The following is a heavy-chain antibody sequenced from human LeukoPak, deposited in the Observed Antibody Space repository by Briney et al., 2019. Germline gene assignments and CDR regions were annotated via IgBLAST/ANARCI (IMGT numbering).Heavy chain of an antibody. CDR3: ARALGYCSGGSCYSGIAVAGNFDY. CDR2: IYYSGST. CDR1: GGSISSGGYY. Sequence: SETLSLTCTVSGGSISSGGYYCSWIRQHPGKVLEWIGYIYYSGSTYYNPSLKSRVTISVDTSKNQFSLKLSSVTAADTAVYYCARALGYCSGGSCYSGIAVAGNFDYWGQGTLVTVSS. D-gene: IGHD2-15*01. V-gene: IGHV4-31*03. J-gene: IGHJ4*02.